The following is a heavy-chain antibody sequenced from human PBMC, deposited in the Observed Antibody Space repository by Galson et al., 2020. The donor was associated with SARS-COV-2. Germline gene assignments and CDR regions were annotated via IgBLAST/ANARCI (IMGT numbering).Heavy chain of an antibody. D-gene: IGHD2-8*01. J-gene: IGHJ3*01. CDR2: IYSGGST. CDR3: ARHYCTNGVCYIAFDV. V-gene: IGHV3-66*02. Sequence: AGSLRLSCAASGFTVSSNYMSWVRQAPGKGLEWVSVIYSGGSTYYADSVKGRFTISRDNSKNTLYLQMNSLRAEDTAVYYCARHYCTNGVCYIAFDVWCQGTMVTVSS. CDR1: GFTVSSNY.